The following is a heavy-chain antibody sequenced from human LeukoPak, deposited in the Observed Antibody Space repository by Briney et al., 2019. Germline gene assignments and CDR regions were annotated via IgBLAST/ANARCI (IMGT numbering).Heavy chain of an antibody. Sequence: PGGSLRLSCAASGFTFDDFAMHWVRHAPGKGLEWVSGISWNSGSICYADSVKGRFTISRDNAKNSLYLQMNSLRAEDTALYYCAKDRLRFGELSIWGPDYWGQGTLVTVSS. V-gene: IGHV3-9*01. CDR3: AKDRLRFGELSIWGPDY. J-gene: IGHJ4*02. CDR2: ISWNSGSI. CDR1: GFTFDDFA. D-gene: IGHD3-10*01.